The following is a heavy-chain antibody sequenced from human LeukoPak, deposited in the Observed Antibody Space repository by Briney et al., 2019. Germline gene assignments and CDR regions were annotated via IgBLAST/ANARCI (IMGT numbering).Heavy chain of an antibody. CDR1: GGFISSSGYY. V-gene: IGHV4-39*01. Sequence: SETLSLTCTVSGGFISSSGYYWGWIRQPPGKGLEWIASIYYSGSTYYNPSLKSRVTISVDTSKNQLSLKMSSVTAADTAVYDCARVGAANHDAFDVWGQGTMVTVSS. D-gene: IGHD1-26*01. CDR3: ARVGAANHDAFDV. J-gene: IGHJ3*01. CDR2: IYYSGST.